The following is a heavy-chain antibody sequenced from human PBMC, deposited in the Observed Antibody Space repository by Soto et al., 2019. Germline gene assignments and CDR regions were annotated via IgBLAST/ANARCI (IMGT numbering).Heavy chain of an antibody. CDR3: ARLEYYDSSGYYYVPPYFDY. V-gene: IGHV4-39*01. J-gene: IGHJ4*02. CDR1: GGSISSSSYY. D-gene: IGHD3-22*01. CDR2: IYYSGST. Sequence: PSETLSLTCTVSGGSISSSSYYWVWIRQPPGKGLEWIGSIYYSGSTYYNPSLKSRVTISVDTSKNQFSLKLSSVTAADTAVYYCARLEYYDSSGYYYVPPYFDYWGQGTLVTVSS.